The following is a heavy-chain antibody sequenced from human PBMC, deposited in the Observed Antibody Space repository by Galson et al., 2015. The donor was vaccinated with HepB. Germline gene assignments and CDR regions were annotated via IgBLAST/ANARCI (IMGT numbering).Heavy chain of an antibody. CDR2: IYYSGNTNT. J-gene: IGHJ6*03. Sequence: SETLSLTCTVSGGSMFSYYWSWIRQPPGKGLEWIGYIYYSGNTNTNYKPSLKSRVTISVDTSKNQFSLKLNSVTAADTAVYYCAREVLWSGYYDGRDHSYYYMDVWGKGTMVTVSS. CDR3: AREVLWSGYYDGRDHSYYYMDV. V-gene: IGHV4-59*01. D-gene: IGHD3-3*01. CDR1: GGSMFSYY.